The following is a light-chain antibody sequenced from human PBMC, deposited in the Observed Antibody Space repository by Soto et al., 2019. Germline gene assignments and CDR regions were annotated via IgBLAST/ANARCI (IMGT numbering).Light chain of an antibody. J-gene: IGKJ5*01. V-gene: IGKV1-12*01. CDR1: QGISSW. Sequence: DIQMTQSPSSVSASVGDRVTITCRTSQGISSWLAWYQQKPGRDPKLLIYATSTLQRGVSSRFSRSGSGREFTLTTSSLQPEDSAIYYFQQAHSFPVTFGQGTRL. CDR2: ATS. CDR3: QQAHSFPVT.